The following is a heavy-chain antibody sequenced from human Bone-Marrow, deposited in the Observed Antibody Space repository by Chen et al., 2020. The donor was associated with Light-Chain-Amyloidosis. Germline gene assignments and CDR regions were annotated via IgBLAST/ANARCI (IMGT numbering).Heavy chain of an antibody. D-gene: IGHD3-9*01. V-gene: IGHV4-34*01. CDR3: ARGRAYYDILTGYGWFDP. J-gene: IGHJ5*02. Sequence: QVQLQQWGAGLLKPSETLSLTCAVYGGSFSGYYWSWIRQPPGKGLEWIGEIKHSGSTNYNPSLKSRVTISVDTSKNQFSLKLSSVTAADTAVYYCARGRAYYDILTGYGWFDPWGQGTLVTVSS. CDR2: IKHSGST. CDR1: GGSFSGYY.